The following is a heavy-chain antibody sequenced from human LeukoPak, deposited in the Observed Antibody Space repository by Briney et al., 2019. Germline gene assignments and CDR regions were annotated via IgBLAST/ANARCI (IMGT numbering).Heavy chain of an antibody. CDR3: ARSAIVVVPAAIIHPGNYYMDV. CDR2: IYSGGST. CDR1: GFTVSSNY. Sequence: GGSLRLSCAASGFTVSSNYMSWVRQAPGKGLEWVSVIYSGGSTYYADSVKGRFTISRDNSKNTLYLQRNSLRAEDTAVSYCARSAIVVVPAAIIHPGNYYMDVWGKGTTVTVSS. J-gene: IGHJ6*03. V-gene: IGHV3-66*02. D-gene: IGHD2-2*02.